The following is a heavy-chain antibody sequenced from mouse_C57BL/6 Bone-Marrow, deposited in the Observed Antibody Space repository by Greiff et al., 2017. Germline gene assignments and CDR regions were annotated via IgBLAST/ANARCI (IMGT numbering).Heavy chain of an antibody. V-gene: IGHV2-5*01. CDR3: AKKGDWEKDAMDY. J-gene: IGHJ4*01. D-gene: IGHD4-1*01. CDR2: IWRGGST. CDR1: GFSLTSYG. Sequence: VMLVESGPGLVQPSQSLSITCTVSGFSLTSYGVHWVRQSPGKGLEWLGVIWRGGSTDYNAAFMSRLSITKDNSKSQVFFKMNRLQADDTAIYYCAKKGDWEKDAMDYWGQGTSVTVSS.